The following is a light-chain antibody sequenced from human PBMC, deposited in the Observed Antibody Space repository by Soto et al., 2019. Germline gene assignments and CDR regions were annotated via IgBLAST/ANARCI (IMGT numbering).Light chain of an antibody. Sequence: QSALTQPASVSGSPGQSITFSCTGTSSDIGGYNYVSWYQQHPGKAPKLMIYEVSNRPSGVSDRFSGSKSGNTASLTISGLQAEDEADYYCTSYTSSTTNYVFGTGTKVPVL. V-gene: IGLV2-14*01. CDR2: EVS. CDR3: TSYTSSTTNYV. CDR1: SSDIGGYNY. J-gene: IGLJ1*01.